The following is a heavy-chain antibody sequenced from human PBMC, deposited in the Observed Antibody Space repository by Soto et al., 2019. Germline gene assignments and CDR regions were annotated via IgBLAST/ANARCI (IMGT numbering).Heavy chain of an antibody. Sequence: QVQLVQSGAEVKKPGASVKVSCKASGYTFTSYDINWVRQATGQGLEWMGWMNPNSGNTGYAQKFQGRVTMTRTTSISTAYMELSSLTSETPAVYYCASAKTSDGMDVWGQGTTVPVSS. CDR2: MNPNSGNT. V-gene: IGHV1-8*01. CDR1: GYTFTSYD. CDR3: ASAKTSDGMDV. J-gene: IGHJ6*02.